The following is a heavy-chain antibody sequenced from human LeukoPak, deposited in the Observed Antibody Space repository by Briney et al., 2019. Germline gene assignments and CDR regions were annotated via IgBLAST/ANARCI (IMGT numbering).Heavy chain of an antibody. CDR1: GFTFSTYT. CDR2: ISHDGSDK. Sequence: GGSLRLSCAASGFTFSTYTMYWVRQAPGKGLEWVAVISHDGSDKYYADSVKGRFTISRDNSKNTLYLQMNSLRAEDTAVYYCARMWQLVRRGPFDYWGQGTLVTVSS. D-gene: IGHD6-6*01. V-gene: IGHV3-30*04. CDR3: ARMWQLVRRGPFDY. J-gene: IGHJ4*02.